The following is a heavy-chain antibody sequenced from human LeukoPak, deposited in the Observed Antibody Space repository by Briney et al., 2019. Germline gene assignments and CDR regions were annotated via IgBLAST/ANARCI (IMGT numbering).Heavy chain of an antibody. CDR1: GFTFSTYA. V-gene: IGHV3-23*01. Sequence: PGGSLRLSCAASGFTFSTYAMSWVRQAPGKVLEWVSTISGSGANTFYADSMKGRFAISRDNSKNTLYLHMNSLRAEDTAVYYCAKNGRANDYYYYYMTVWGKGTTVTVSS. J-gene: IGHJ6*03. D-gene: IGHD2-8*01. CDR2: ISGSGANT. CDR3: AKNGRANDYYYYYMTV.